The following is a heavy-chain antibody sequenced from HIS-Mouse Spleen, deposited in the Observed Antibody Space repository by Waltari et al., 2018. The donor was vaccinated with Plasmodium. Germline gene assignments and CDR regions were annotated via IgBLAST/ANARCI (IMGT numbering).Heavy chain of an antibody. D-gene: IGHD6-13*01. V-gene: IGHV3-30*18. CDR2: ISYDGSNK. CDR1: GLPFRYLG. J-gene: IGHJ4*02. Sequence: QVQLVESGGGVVQPGRFLRLSCAASGLPFRYLGMHWVRQAPGTGLEWVAVISYDGSNKYYADSVKGRFTISRDKSKNTLYLQMNSLSAEDTAVYYCAKDRRSSSWYVDYWGQGTLVTVSS. CDR3: AKDRRSSSWYVDY.